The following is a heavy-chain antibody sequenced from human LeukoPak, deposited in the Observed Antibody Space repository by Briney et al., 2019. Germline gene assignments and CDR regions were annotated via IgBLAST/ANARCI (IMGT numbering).Heavy chain of an antibody. Sequence: PGGSLRLSCAASGFTFSTYAMSWVRQAAGKGLEWVSFIGGSDGRTRYADSVKGRFTISRDNSKNTLYLEMNSLRAEDTAVYYCAKDSSSYDWGYMDVWGKGTTVTIPS. CDR3: AKDSSSYDWGYMDV. CDR1: GFTFSTYA. CDR2: IGGSDGRT. V-gene: IGHV3-23*01. D-gene: IGHD3-22*01. J-gene: IGHJ6*03.